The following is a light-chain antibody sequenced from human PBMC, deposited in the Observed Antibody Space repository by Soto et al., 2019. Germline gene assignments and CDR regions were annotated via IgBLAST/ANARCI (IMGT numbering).Light chain of an antibody. CDR3: QQYDTVPPYA. Sequence: IQLTQSPASLSASIGDRVTITCQASQDVYIYLNWYQQKPGKAPTLLIYDASTLETGVPSRFSGTGSGTHFILTISSLEAEDFATYYCQQYDTVPPYAFGQGTKLEI. V-gene: IGKV1-33*01. CDR2: DAS. CDR1: QDVYIY. J-gene: IGKJ2*01.